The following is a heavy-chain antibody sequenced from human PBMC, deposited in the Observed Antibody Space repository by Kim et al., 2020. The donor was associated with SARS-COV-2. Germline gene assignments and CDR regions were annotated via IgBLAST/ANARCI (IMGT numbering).Heavy chain of an antibody. Sequence: RFTISRDDSKNTLYLQMNSLKTEDTAVYYCTTEEVDIVATIRYYYYGMDVWGQGTTVTVSS. V-gene: IGHV3-15*01. D-gene: IGHD5-12*01. CDR3: TTEEVDIVATIRYYYYGMDV. J-gene: IGHJ6*02.